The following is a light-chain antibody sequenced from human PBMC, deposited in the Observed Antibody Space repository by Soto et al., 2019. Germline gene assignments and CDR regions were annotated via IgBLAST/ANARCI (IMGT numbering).Light chain of an antibody. V-gene: IGLV2-14*03. CDR3: SSYSTTNILV. Sequence: ALTQPASVSGSPGQSVTISCTGASSDVGAYEHVSWYQQHPGRAPKLILYDVNNRPSGVSNHFSGSKSGNTASLVVSGLQANDEADYYCSSYSTTNILVFGSGTKVTVL. J-gene: IGLJ1*01. CDR1: SSDVGAYEH. CDR2: DVN.